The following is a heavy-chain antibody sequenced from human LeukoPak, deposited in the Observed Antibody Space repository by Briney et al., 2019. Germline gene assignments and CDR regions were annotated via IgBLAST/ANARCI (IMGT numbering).Heavy chain of an antibody. V-gene: IGHV3-30-3*01. CDR1: GFTFSSYA. J-gene: IGHJ3*02. CDR3: ARSRPLIAARDGAFDI. Sequence: GRSLRLSCAASGFTFSSYAMHWVRQAPGKGLEWVAVISYDGSNKYCADSVKGRFTISRDNSKNTLYLQMNSLRAEDTAVYYCARSRPLIAARDGAFDIWGQGTMVTVSS. CDR2: ISYDGSNK. D-gene: IGHD6-6*01.